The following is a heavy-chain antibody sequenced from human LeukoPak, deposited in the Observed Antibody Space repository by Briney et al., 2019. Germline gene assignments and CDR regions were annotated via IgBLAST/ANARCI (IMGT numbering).Heavy chain of an antibody. Sequence: ASVKVSCTASGGTFSSYAISWVRQAPGQGLEWMGGIIPIFGTANYAQKFQGRVTITADKSTSTAYMELSSLRSEDMAVYYCARDTYYYGSGSYTRNFDYWGQGALVTVSS. CDR1: GGTFSSYA. D-gene: IGHD3-10*01. CDR3: ARDTYYYGSGSYTRNFDY. V-gene: IGHV1-69*06. J-gene: IGHJ4*02. CDR2: IIPIFGTA.